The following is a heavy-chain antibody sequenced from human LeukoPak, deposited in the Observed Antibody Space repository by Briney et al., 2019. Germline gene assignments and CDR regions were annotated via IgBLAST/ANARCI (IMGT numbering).Heavy chain of an antibody. D-gene: IGHD3-16*01. CDR3: ARAREPLLYTYYFDY. CDR1: GDSISSYY. CDR2: VYHSGTT. Sequence: SETLSLTCTVSGDSISSYYWSWIRQPPGKGLEWIGRVYHSGTTNYDPSLKSRVTISVDTSRNQFSLKLSSVTAADTAVYYCARAREPLLYTYYFDYWGQGTLVTVSS. J-gene: IGHJ4*02. V-gene: IGHV4-59*08.